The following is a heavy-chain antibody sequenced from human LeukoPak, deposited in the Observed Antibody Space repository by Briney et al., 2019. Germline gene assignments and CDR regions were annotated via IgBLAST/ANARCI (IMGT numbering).Heavy chain of an antibody. V-gene: IGHV1-46*01. CDR2: INPSGGST. D-gene: IGHD4-17*01. CDR3: ARAPYGDYKRYPFDY. CDR1: GYTFTSYY. J-gene: IGHJ4*02. Sequence: ASVKVSCKASGYTFTSYYMHWVRQAPGQGLEWMGIINPSGGSTSYAQKFQGRVTMTRDTSTSTVYMELSSLRSEDTAVYYCARAPYGDYKRYPFDYWGQGTLVTVSS.